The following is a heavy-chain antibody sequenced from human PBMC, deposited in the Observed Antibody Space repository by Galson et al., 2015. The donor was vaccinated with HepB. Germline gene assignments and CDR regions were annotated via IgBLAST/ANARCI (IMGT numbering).Heavy chain of an antibody. CDR3: ARVSVADRRDSTGYRHIDY. Sequence: SVKVSCKVSGDTFSRYTISWVRQAPGQGLEWMGGITPLFGTAKYAQKFQGRVTITADESTSTAYMDLSNLISEDTAVYHCARVSVADRRDSTGYRHIDYWGQGTLVIVSS. CDR1: GDTFSRYT. V-gene: IGHV1-69*13. D-gene: IGHD3-16*02. J-gene: IGHJ4*02. CDR2: ITPLFGTA.